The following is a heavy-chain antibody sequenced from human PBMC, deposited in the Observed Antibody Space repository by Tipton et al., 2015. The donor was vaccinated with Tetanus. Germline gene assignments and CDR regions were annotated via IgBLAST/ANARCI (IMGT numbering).Heavy chain of an antibody. V-gene: IGHV6-1*01. CDR3: AREAQITMVRGVIDY. CDR2: TYYRSKWYN. J-gene: IGHJ4*02. CDR1: GDSVSSNSAA. Sequence: LRLSCAISGDSVSSNSAAWNWIRQSPSRGLEWLGRTYYRSKWYNDYAVSVKSRITINPDTSKNQFSLQLNSVTPEDTAVYYCAREAQITMVRGVIDYWGQGTLVTVSS. D-gene: IGHD3-10*01.